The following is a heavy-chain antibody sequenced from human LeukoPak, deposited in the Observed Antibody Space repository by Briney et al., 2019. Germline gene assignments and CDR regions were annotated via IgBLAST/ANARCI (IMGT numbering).Heavy chain of an antibody. J-gene: IGHJ4*02. Sequence: QTGGSLRLSCAASGFIFSSYGMHWVRQAPGEGLEWVAFIRYDGSNKYYADSVKGRFTISRDNSKNTLYLQMNSLRAEDTAVYYCAKDGDYYDSSGYYDYWGQGTLVTVSS. CDR2: IRYDGSNK. CDR3: AKDGDYYDSSGYYDY. V-gene: IGHV3-30*02. D-gene: IGHD3-22*01. CDR1: GFIFSSYG.